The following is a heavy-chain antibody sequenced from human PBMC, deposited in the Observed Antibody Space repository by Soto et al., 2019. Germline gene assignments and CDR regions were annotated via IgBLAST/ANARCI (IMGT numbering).Heavy chain of an antibody. Sequence: SATLSLTCAVSGYSISSGYYWGWLRQPPGKGLEWIGSVYHSGSTYSNPSLTSRVTISVDTSKNQFSLKLTSVTAADTAVYYCARDFRRSASHEDVFAFWAQRTTVLGSS. D-gene: IGHD6-19*01. V-gene: IGHV4-38-2*02. CDR1: GYSISSGYY. CDR3: ARDFRRSASHEDVFAF. J-gene: IGHJ6*01. CDR2: VYHSGST.